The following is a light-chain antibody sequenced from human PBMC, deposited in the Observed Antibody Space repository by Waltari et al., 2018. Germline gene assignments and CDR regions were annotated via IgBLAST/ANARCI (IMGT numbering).Light chain of an antibody. J-gene: IGKJ5*01. Sequence: EIVLTQSPATLSLSPGERATLSCRASQSVSNYLAWYQQKPGQAPRLLIYDTSNRAPVSPARFSGSGSGTDFTLTISSLEPEDFAVYYCQQRKNWPPITFGQGTRLDIK. CDR1: QSVSNY. V-gene: IGKV3-11*01. CDR2: DTS. CDR3: QQRKNWPPIT.